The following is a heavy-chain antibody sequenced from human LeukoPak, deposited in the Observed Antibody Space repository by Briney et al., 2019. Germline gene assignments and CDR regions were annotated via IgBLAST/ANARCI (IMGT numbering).Heavy chain of an antibody. J-gene: IGHJ5*02. CDR1: GYTFTSYG. Sequence: GASVKVSCKASGYTFTSYGISWVRQAPGQGLEWMGWISAYNGNTNYAQKLQGRVTITTDTSTSTAYMELRSLRSDDTAVYYCARETVAGAYELWFDPWGQGTLVTVSS. CDR2: ISAYNGNT. D-gene: IGHD6-19*01. CDR3: ARETVAGAYELWFDP. V-gene: IGHV1-18*01.